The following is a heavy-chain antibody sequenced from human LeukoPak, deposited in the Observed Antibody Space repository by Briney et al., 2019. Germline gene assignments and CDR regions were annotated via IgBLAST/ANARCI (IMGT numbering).Heavy chain of an antibody. V-gene: IGHV3-7*01. CDR2: IKQDGSEK. J-gene: IGHJ4*02. D-gene: IGHD6-6*01. Sequence: GGPLSLSCAASGFTFSSYWMSWVRQAPGKGLEWVANIKQDGSEKYYVDSVKGRFTISRDNAKNSLYLQMNSLRAEDTAVYYCARDSEYSSSLPLDYWGQGTLVTVSS. CDR1: GFTFSSYW. CDR3: ARDSEYSSSLPLDY.